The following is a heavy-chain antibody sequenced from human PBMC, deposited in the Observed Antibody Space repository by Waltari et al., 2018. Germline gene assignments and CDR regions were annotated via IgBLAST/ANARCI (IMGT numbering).Heavy chain of an antibody. V-gene: IGHV1-8*01. CDR3: ARGATRSTSDYDYYYYMDV. CDR2: MNPNSGNT. Sequence: QVQLVQSGAEVKKPGASVKVSCKASGYTFTSYDINWVRQATGQGLEWMGWMNPNSGNTGYAQKFQGRVTMTRNTSISTAYMELSSLRSEDTAVYYCARGATRSTSDYDYYYYMDVWGKGTTVTVSS. CDR1: GYTFTSYD. D-gene: IGHD2-2*01. J-gene: IGHJ6*03.